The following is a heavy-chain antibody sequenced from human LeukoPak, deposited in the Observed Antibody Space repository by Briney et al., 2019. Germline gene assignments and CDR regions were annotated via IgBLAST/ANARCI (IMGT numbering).Heavy chain of an antibody. CDR1: EYAFTTYW. Sequence: GESLNISCKASEYAFTTYWIAWLPQMPGKGLEWSDIIYPGASDTRYSPSYQGQVTISAAKSVSTTYLQWSSLRASDTAMYYCARQRYCVGDCYSDWYFDLWGRGTLVTVSS. CDR2: IYPGASDT. V-gene: IGHV5-51*01. D-gene: IGHD2-21*02. J-gene: IGHJ2*01. CDR3: ARQRYCVGDCYSDWYFDL.